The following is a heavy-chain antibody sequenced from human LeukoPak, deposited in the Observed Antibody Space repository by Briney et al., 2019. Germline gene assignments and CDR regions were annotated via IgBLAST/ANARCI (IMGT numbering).Heavy chain of an antibody. Sequence: GGSLRLSCAASGFTFSSYGMHWVRQAPGKGLEWVAFIRYDGSNKYYAGSVKGRFTISRDNSKNKLYLQMNSLRAEDTAVYYCAKVDVVVPAAIRGPDYYYYYMDVWGKGTTVTVSS. V-gene: IGHV3-30*02. J-gene: IGHJ6*03. CDR3: AKVDVVVPAAIRGPDYYYYYMDV. D-gene: IGHD2-2*01. CDR2: IRYDGSNK. CDR1: GFTFSSYG.